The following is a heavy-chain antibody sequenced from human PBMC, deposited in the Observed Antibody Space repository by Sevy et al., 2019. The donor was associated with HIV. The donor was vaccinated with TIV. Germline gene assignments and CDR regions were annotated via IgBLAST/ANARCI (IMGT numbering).Heavy chain of an antibody. CDR1: GFDFSSHW. CDR2: MNTEGSST. J-gene: IGHJ4*02. CDR3: ATPRFDF. V-gene: IGHV3-74*01. Sequence: GGSLRLSCEASGFDFSSHWMQWVRQAPGKGLVWVSRMNTEGSSTNYADSLKGRFTISRDNAKNTLYLEMNNLRDEDTALYYCATPRFDFWGPGTLVTVSS.